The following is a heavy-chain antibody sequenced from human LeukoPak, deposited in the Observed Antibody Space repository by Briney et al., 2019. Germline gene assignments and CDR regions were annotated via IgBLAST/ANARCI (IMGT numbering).Heavy chain of an antibody. Sequence: ASVKVSCKASGYTFTSYDINWVRQATGQGLEWMGWMNPNSGNTGYAQKFQGRVTVTRNTSISTAYMELSSLRSEDTAVYYCARLGGLLSAVDYWGQGTLVTVSS. D-gene: IGHD1-26*01. CDR1: GYTFTSYD. CDR3: ARLGGLLSAVDY. CDR2: MNPNSGNT. V-gene: IGHV1-8*01. J-gene: IGHJ4*02.